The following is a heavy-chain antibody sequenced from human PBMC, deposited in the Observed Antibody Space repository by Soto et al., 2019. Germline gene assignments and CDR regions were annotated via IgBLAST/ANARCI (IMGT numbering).Heavy chain of an antibody. CDR3: ARDEGTDSFDWYFDL. CDR2: IYYSGST. J-gene: IGHJ2*01. CDR1: GGSISSGGYY. Sequence: QVQLQESGPGLVKPSQTLSLTCTVSGGSISSGGYYWSWTRQHPGKGLEWIGYIYYSGSTYYNPSLKSRVTISVDTSKNQFSLKLSSVTAADTAVYYCARDEGTDSFDWYFDLWGRGTLVTVSS. V-gene: IGHV4-31*03. D-gene: IGHD1-1*01.